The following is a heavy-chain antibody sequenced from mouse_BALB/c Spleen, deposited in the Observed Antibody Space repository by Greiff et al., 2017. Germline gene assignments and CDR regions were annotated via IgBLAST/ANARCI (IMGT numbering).Heavy chain of an antibody. CDR2: INPSNGGT. CDR1: GYTFTSYY. J-gene: IGHJ4*01. Sequence: QVQLQQSGAELVKPGASVKLSCKASGYTFTSYYMYWVKQRPGQGLEWIGEINPSNGGTNFNEKFKSKATLTVDKSSSTAYMQLSSLTSEDSAVYYCTRFYYRGAMDYWGQGTSVTVSS. V-gene: IGHV1S81*02. D-gene: IGHD2-1*01. CDR3: TRFYYRGAMDY.